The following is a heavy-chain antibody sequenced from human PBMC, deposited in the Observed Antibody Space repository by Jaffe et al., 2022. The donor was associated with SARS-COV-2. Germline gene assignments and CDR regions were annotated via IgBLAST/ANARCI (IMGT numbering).Heavy chain of an antibody. D-gene: IGHD4-17*01. J-gene: IGHJ6*02. CDR1: GFTFDDYA. Sequence: EVQLVESGGGLVQPGRSLRLSCAASGFTFDDYAMHWVRQAPGKGLEWVSGISWNSGSIGYADSVKGRFTISRDNAKNSLYLQMNSLRAEDTALYYCAKDIGHGETKERLYYYYYGMDVWGQGTTVTVSS. CDR2: ISWNSGSI. V-gene: IGHV3-9*01. CDR3: AKDIGHGETKERLYYYYYGMDV.